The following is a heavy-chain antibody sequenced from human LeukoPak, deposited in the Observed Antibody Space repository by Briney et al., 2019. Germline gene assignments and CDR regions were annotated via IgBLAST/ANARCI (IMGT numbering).Heavy chain of an antibody. J-gene: IGHJ4*02. CDR1: GFTSSAYT. Sequence: PGGSLRLSCAASGFTSSAYTMNCVRQAPGKGLEWVSSISSSSTYIYYADSMKGRLTISRDNADNSLFLQMDSLRAEDTAVYYCARDRYGHNDYDNWGRRTLVTVSS. CDR3: ARDRYGHNDYDN. D-gene: IGHD3-16*02. V-gene: IGHV3-21*01. CDR2: ISSSSTYI.